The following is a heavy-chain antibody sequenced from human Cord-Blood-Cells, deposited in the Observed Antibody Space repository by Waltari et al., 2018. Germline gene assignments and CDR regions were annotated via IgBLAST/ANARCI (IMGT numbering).Heavy chain of an antibody. CDR2: INSDGSST. Sequence: EVQLVESGGGLVQPGGSLRLSCAASGFTFSSCWMHWVRQAPGKGLVWVSGINSDGSSTSYADSVKGRFTISRDNAKNTLYLQMNSLRAEDTAVYYCARDIRVGATHLDYWGQGTLVTVSS. V-gene: IGHV3-74*01. CDR3: ARDIRVGATHLDY. J-gene: IGHJ4*02. CDR1: GFTFSSCW. D-gene: IGHD1-26*01.